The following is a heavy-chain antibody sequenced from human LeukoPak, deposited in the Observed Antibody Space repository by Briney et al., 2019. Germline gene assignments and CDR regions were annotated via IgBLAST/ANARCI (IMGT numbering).Heavy chain of an antibody. CDR1: GGSFSGYY. CDR3: ARGRGRHHIVLVVYATPNWFDP. J-gene: IGHJ5*02. CDR2: INHSGST. V-gene: IGHV4-34*01. D-gene: IGHD2-8*02. Sequence: PSETLFLTCAVYGGSFSGYYWSWIRQPPGKGLEWIGEINHSGSTNYNPSLKSRVTISVDTSENQFSLKLSSVTAADTAVYYCARGRGRHHIVLVVYATPNWFDPWGQGALVTVSS.